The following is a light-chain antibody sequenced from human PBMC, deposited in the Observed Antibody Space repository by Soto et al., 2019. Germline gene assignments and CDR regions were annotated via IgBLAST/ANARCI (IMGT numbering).Light chain of an antibody. CDR1: SSNIGAGYE. CDR3: QSYDRGLTAYV. Sequence: QSVLTPPPSVSGDTGQRVTISCTGTSSNIGAGYEVHWYHQLPGTAPNSLVSGNDNRPSGVPARLSPSKSGTSGSLAITGLQAEDEGHYYCQSYDRGLTAYVFGTGTKVTVL. V-gene: IGLV1-40*01. J-gene: IGLJ1*01. CDR2: GND.